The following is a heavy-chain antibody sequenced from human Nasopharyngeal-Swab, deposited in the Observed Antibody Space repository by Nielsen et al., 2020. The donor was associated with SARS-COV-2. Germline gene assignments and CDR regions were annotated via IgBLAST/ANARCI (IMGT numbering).Heavy chain of an antibody. CDR3: AHRRDSAAVGVFDY. J-gene: IGHJ4*02. CDR2: IYWDDDK. V-gene: IGHV2-5*02. Sequence: WIRQPPGKALEWLALIYWDDDKRYSPSLKSRLTITKDTSKNQVVLTMTNMDPVDTATYYCAHRRDSAAVGVFDYWGQGTLVTVSS. D-gene: IGHD3-10*01.